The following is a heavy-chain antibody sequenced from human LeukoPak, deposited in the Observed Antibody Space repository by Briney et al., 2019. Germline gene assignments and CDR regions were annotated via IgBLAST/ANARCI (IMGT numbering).Heavy chain of an antibody. CDR2: IYSGGST. CDR1: GFTVSSNY. Sequence: GGSLRLSCAASGFTVSSNYMSWVRQAPGKGLEWVSVIYSGGSTYYADSVKGRFTISRDNSKNTLYLQMNSLRAEDTAVYYCARAPLDSTDAFDIWGQGTMVTVSS. CDR3: ARAPLDSTDAFDI. J-gene: IGHJ3*02. V-gene: IGHV3-53*01. D-gene: IGHD2-21*01.